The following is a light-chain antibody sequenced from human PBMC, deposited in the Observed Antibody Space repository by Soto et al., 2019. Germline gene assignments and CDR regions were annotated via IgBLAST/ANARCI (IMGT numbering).Light chain of an antibody. CDR2: GAS. CDR3: QLYGSSRWT. V-gene: IGKV3-20*01. CDR1: QSVSSN. J-gene: IGKJ1*01. Sequence: EIVMTQSPATLSVSPGERATLSCRASQSVSSNLAWYQHKPGQAPRLLIYGASTRATGIPDRFSGSRSGTDFTLTISRLEPEDFAVYFCQLYGSSRWTFGQGTKVDIK.